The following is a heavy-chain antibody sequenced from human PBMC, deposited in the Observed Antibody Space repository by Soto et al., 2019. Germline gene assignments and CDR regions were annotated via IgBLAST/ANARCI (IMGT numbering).Heavy chain of an antibody. D-gene: IGHD3-22*01. CDR2: ISSSGSTI. CDR1: GFTFSDYY. J-gene: IGHJ4*02. CDR3: ARDLPYNYYDSSGYWAY. Sequence: PGGSLRLSCAASGFTFSDYYMSWIRQAPGEGLEWVSYISSSGSTIYYADSVKGRFTISRDNAKNSLYLQMNSLRAEDTAVYYCARDLPYNYYDSSGYWAYWGQGTLVTVSS. V-gene: IGHV3-11*01.